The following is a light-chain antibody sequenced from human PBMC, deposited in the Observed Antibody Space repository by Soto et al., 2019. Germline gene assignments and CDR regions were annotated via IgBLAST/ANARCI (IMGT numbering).Light chain of an antibody. CDR1: HSISRY. CDR3: QQSYSTLR. V-gene: IGKV1-39*01. Sequence: DIQLTQSPSFLSAAVGDRVTITCRASHSISRYLNWYQQKPGKAPKLLIYAASSLQSGVPSRFSGSGSGTDFTLTISSLQPEDFATYYCQQSYSTLRFGQGTKVDI. J-gene: IGKJ1*01. CDR2: AAS.